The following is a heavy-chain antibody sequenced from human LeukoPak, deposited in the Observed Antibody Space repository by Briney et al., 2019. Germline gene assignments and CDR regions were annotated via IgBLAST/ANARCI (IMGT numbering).Heavy chain of an antibody. CDR2: IKEDGSEI. D-gene: IGHD2-15*01. Sequence: PGGSLRLSCEASAFTFSSYWMSWVRQAPGKGLEWVANIKEDGSEINYVDSVKGRFTISRDNAKNSLYLQMNILRVEDTAVYYCARQRGYCSSGSCRGWFDPWGQGTLVTVSS. CDR3: ARQRGYCSSGSCRGWFDP. J-gene: IGHJ5*02. CDR1: AFTFSSYW. V-gene: IGHV3-7*01.